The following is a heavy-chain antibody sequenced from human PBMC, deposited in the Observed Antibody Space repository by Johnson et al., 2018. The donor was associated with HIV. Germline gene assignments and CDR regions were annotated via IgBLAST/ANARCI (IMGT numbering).Heavy chain of an antibody. CDR2: IKSKTDGGTT. D-gene: IGHD2-21*02. CDR3: ARGGLLSPDAFDI. V-gene: IGHV3-15*01. CDR1: GFTFSDAS. Sequence: VQLVESGGGLVKPGGSLRLSCTASGFTFSDASMSWVRQAPGKGLGWVGRIKSKTDGGTTDSAAPVTGGFTISRDDSKNTLYLQMNSLRAEDTAVYYCARGGLLSPDAFDIWGQGTMVTVSS. J-gene: IGHJ3*02.